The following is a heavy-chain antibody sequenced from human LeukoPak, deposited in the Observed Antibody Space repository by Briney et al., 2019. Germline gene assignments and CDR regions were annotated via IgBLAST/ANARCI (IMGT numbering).Heavy chain of an antibody. V-gene: IGHV3-66*01. J-gene: IGHJ4*02. D-gene: IGHD3-3*01. Sequence: GGSLRLSCAASGFTVSSTYMSWVRQAPGKGLEWVSVIYSGGNTYYADSVKGRFTISRDNSKNTLYLQMNSLRAEDTAVYYCARVRSGQLEWFDYWGQGTLVTVSS. CDR1: GFTVSSTY. CDR3: ARVRSGQLEWFDY. CDR2: IYSGGNT.